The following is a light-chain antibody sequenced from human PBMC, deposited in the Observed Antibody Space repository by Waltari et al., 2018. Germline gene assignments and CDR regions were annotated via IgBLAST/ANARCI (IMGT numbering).Light chain of an antibody. CDR3: QVWDSGSDHVV. CDR1: RLVRPP. J-gene: IGLJ2*01. Sequence: SYVLTQPPPVSVAPGQTARITCGGNRLVRPPVRWYRQRPGQAPVLVDSDDSDRPSGIPERFSASASGNTATLTISGVEAGDEADYYCQVWDSGSDHVVFGGGTKLTVL. V-gene: IGLV3-21*02. CDR2: DDS.